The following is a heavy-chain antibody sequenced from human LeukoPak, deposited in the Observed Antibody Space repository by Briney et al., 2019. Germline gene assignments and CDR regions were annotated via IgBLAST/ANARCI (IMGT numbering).Heavy chain of an antibody. CDR2: MNPNSGNT. CDR1: GYTFTSYD. D-gene: IGHD5-18*01. Sequence: GASVKVFCKASGYTFTSYDINWVRQATGQGLEWMGWMNPNSGNTGYAQKFQGRVTITRNTSISTAYMELSSLRSEDTAVYYCASGAMVTEGSFDYWGQGTLVTVSS. J-gene: IGHJ4*02. V-gene: IGHV1-8*03. CDR3: ASGAMVTEGSFDY.